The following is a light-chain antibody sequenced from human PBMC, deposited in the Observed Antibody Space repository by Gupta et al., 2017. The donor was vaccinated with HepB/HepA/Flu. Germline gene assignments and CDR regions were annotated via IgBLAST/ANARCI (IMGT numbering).Light chain of an antibody. J-gene: IGKJ3*01. CDR3: MQALQTPFT. CDR1: QSLLHSNGYNY. CDR2: LGS. V-gene: IGKV2-28*01. Sequence: VLTQSLLSLPVTPGEPTSISCRSSQSLLHSNGYNYLDWYLQKPGQSPQLLIYLGSNRASGVPDRFSGSGSGTDFTLKTSRVEAEDVGVYYCMQALQTPFTFGPGTKVDIK.